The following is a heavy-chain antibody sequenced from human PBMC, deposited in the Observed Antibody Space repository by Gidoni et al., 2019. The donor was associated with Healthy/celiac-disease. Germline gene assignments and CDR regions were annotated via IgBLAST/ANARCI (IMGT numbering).Heavy chain of an antibody. J-gene: IGHJ4*02. CDR1: GFSFDVHA. Sequence: EVHLAVSGGGLVQAGRSLRLSCPGPGFSFDVHALHWVRQAPGKGLEWVSGISWNSDTIGYADSVNGRFTISRDNAKNSLYLQMNSLRPEDTALYYCTKDIGYCSSTSCLGFDYWGQGTLVTVSS. CDR2: ISWNSDTI. CDR3: TKDIGYCSSTSCLGFDY. V-gene: IGHV3-9*01. D-gene: IGHD2-2*01.